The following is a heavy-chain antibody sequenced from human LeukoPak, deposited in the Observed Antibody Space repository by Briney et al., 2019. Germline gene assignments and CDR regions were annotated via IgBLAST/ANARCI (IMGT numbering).Heavy chain of an antibody. Sequence: NPGGSLRLSCAASGFTFSSYSMNWVRQAPGKGLEWVSSISSRSSYIYYADSVEGRFTISRDNAKNSLYLQMNSLRAEDTAVYYCARDPLGDTIFGVVSPTTYYFDYWGQGTLVTVSS. J-gene: IGHJ4*02. CDR1: GFTFSSYS. D-gene: IGHD3-3*01. CDR3: ARDPLGDTIFGVVSPTTYYFDY. V-gene: IGHV3-21*01. CDR2: ISSRSSYI.